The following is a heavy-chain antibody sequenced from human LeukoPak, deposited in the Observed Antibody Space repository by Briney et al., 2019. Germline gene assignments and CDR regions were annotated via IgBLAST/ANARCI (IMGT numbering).Heavy chain of an antibody. CDR3: IRDLGGRSGH. CDR2: INSDGSWT. V-gene: IGHV3-74*01. Sequence: GGSLRLSCAASGNYWMHWVRQAPGKGLVWVSHINSDGSWTSYADSVKGRFTISKDNAKNTLYLQMNSLTAEDTAVYYCIRDLGGRSGHWGQGTLVTVSS. CDR1: GNYW. D-gene: IGHD1-26*01. J-gene: IGHJ4*02.